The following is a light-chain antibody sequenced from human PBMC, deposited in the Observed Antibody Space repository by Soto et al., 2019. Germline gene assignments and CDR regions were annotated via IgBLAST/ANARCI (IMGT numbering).Light chain of an antibody. J-gene: IGKJ1*01. CDR3: QQYTNWPPWT. Sequence: EIVLTQSPGTLSLSPGERATLSCRASQSVSSSYLAWYQQKPGQAPRLLIYGASTRATGVPARFSGSGSGTEFTLTISSLQSEDFAVYYCQQYTNWPPWTFGQGTKVVIK. CDR2: GAS. CDR1: QSVSSSY. V-gene: IGKV3-15*01.